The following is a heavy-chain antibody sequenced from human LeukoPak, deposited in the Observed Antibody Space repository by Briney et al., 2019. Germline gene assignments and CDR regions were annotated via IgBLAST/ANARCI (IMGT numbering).Heavy chain of an antibody. D-gene: IGHD2-8*02. Sequence: GGTLRLSCAASGFTFSSYGMNWVRQAPGKGLEWVSGIVPSGGTTYYADSVKGRFTISRDDSKSTLSLQMNSLRAEDTAIYYCATYRQVLLPFESWGQGTLVTVSS. CDR3: ATYRQVLLPFES. CDR2: IVPSGGTT. J-gene: IGHJ4*02. V-gene: IGHV3-23*01. CDR1: GFTFSSYG.